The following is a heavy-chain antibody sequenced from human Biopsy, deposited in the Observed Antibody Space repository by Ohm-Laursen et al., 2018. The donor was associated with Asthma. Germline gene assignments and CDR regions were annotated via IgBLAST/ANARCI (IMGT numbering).Heavy chain of an antibody. V-gene: IGHV3-11*01. Sequence: SLRLSCAASGFTFSNAWMSWVRQAPGKGLEWVAYISSRGSNIFYADSVKGRFTISRDNAKKSLFLEMNSLTVEDTAVYFCARGYSTSWYFGYWGQGTLVTVSS. D-gene: IGHD6-13*01. CDR1: GFTFSNAW. CDR3: ARGYSTSWYFGY. CDR2: ISSRGSNI. J-gene: IGHJ4*02.